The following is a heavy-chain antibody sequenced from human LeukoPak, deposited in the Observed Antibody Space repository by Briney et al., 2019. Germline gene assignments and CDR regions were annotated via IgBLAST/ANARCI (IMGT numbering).Heavy chain of an antibody. J-gene: IGHJ6*02. D-gene: IGHD3-10*01. V-gene: IGHV1-69*13. CDR2: IIPISGTA. CDR3: AREIGMVRGAYYYGMDV. CDR1: GGTFSSYA. Sequence: SVKVSCKASGGTFSSYAISWVRQAPGQGLEWMGGIIPISGTANYAQKFQGRVTITADESTSTAYMELSSLRSEDTAVYYCAREIGMVRGAYYYGMDVWGQGTTVTVSS.